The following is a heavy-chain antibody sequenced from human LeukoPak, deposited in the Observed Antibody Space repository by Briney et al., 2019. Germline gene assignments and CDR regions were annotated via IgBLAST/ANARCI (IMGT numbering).Heavy chain of an antibody. CDR2: VNRDGSET. D-gene: IGHD4-23*01. V-gene: IGHV3-7*03. CDR3: AKGLPTPIYGGNSYSAPRTYGMDV. Sequence: SGGSLRLSCAASGFALSSHWMTWVRQVPGRGPEWVANVNRDGSETYYLDSVKGRFTISRDNAKNSLYLQMNSLRAEDTAVYYCAKGLPTPIYGGNSYSAPRTYGMDVWGQGTTVTVSS. J-gene: IGHJ6*02. CDR1: GFALSSHW.